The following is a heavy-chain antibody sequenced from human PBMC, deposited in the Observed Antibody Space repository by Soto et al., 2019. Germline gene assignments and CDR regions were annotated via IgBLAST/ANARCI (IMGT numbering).Heavy chain of an antibody. CDR1: GFTLRSHT. V-gene: IGHV3-21*01. D-gene: IGHD6-13*01. Sequence: SLRLSCAASGFTLRSHTMNWVRQAPGKGLEWVSSISSDSSYKYYTGSVKGRFTVSRDNAKNSLYLQMDSLRAEDTAVYYCARGSCTRSSCYIRGFYYCGMDVWGQGATVTVSS. CDR2: ISSDSSYK. J-gene: IGHJ6*02. CDR3: ARGSCTRSSCYIRGFYYCGMDV.